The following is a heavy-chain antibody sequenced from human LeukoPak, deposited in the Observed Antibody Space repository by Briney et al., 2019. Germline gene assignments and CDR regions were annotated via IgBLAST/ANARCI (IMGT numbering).Heavy chain of an antibody. CDR3: ARDGYSGSDAL. CDR1: GGSFSGYY. V-gene: IGHV4-34*01. J-gene: IGHJ4*02. D-gene: IGHD5-12*01. CDR2: INHSGST. Sequence: SETLSLTCAVYGGSFSGYYWSWIRQPPGKGLEWIGEINHSGSTNYNPSLKSRVTVSVDTSKNQFSLKLSSVTAADTAVYYCARDGYSGSDALWGQGTLVTVSS.